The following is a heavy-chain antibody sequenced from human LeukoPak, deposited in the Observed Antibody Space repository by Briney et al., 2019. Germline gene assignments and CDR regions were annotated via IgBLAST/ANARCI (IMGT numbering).Heavy chain of an antibody. CDR2: ISGSGGST. D-gene: IGHD3-10*01. CDR3: AKDGRKGPWFGELLIPPYYYYGMDV. V-gene: IGHV3-23*01. CDR1: GFTFSSYA. J-gene: IGHJ6*02. Sequence: GGSLRLSCAASGFTFSSYAMSWVRQAPGKGLEWVSAISGSGGSTYYADSVKGRFTISRDNSKNTLYLQMNSLRAEDTAVYYCAKDGRKGPWFGELLIPPYYYYGMDVWGQGTTVTVSS.